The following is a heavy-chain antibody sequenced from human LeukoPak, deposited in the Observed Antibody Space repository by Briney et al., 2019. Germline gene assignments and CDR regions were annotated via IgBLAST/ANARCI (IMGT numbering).Heavy chain of an antibody. D-gene: IGHD3-10*01. CDR1: GFSLSSYN. CDR2: ISSRSSYI. Sequence: PGGSLRLSCAASGFSLSSYNMNWVRQAPGKGLEWVSSISSRSSYIYYTDSVKGRFTISRDNAQNSLYLQMDSLRDEDTAVYYCVRDYGSGSYYSFDYWGQGSLVTVSS. J-gene: IGHJ4*02. V-gene: IGHV3-21*01. CDR3: VRDYGSGSYYSFDY.